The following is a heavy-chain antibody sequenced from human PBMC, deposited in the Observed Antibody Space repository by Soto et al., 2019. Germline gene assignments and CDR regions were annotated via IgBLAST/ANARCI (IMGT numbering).Heavy chain of an antibody. CDR3: ARQAGGIGYCSSTSCPINFDY. CDR1: GGSISSSSYY. Sequence: QLRLQESGPGLVKPSETLSLTCTVSGGSISSSSYYWGWIRQPPGKGLEWIGSIYYSGSTYYNPSLKSRVTISVDTSKNQFSLKLSSVTAADTAVYYCARQAGGIGYCSSTSCPINFDYWGQGTLVTVSS. V-gene: IGHV4-39*01. J-gene: IGHJ4*02. CDR2: IYYSGST. D-gene: IGHD2-2*01.